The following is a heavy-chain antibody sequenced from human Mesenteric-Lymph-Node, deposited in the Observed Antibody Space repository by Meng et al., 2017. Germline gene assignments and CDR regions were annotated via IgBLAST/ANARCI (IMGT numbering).Heavy chain of an antibody. CDR3: LRGSGGSV. Sequence: IRQPPGKGLDWIGETPHRGTSAYNPSLTSRVSMSIDTSKNQFSLKLTSVTAADTAVHHCLRGSGGSVWGQGTLVTVSS. CDR2: TPHRGTS. D-gene: IGHD3-10*01. J-gene: IGHJ1*01. V-gene: IGHV4-34*01.